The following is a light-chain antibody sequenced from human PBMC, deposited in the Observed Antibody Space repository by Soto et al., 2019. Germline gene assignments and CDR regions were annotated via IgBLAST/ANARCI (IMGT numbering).Light chain of an antibody. CDR1: QSISTW. J-gene: IGKJ1*01. V-gene: IGKV1-5*01. CDR2: DAS. Sequence: DIPMTQSPSTLSASVGDRVTITCRASQSISTWLAWYQQKPGKAPNLLIYDASSLESGVPSRFSGSGSGTEFTLTISSLQPDDFATYYCQHYNAFPWPFGQGTKVEIK. CDR3: QHYNAFPWP.